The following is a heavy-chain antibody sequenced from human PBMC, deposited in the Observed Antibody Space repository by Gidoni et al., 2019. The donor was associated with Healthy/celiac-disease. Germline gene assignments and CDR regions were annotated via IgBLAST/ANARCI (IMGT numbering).Heavy chain of an antibody. CDR2: ISAYNGNT. J-gene: IGHJ6*02. Sequence: QVQLVQSGAEVKKHGASVKVSCKASGYTFTSYGLSWVRQAPVHGLEWMGWISAYNGNTNCAQKLLGRVTLTTDTSSSTAYMALSSLRSVYSAVYYCARAYGMFTDFDYYYGIDVWGQGPTVTVSS. D-gene: IGHD4-17*01. V-gene: IGHV1-18*01. CDR3: ARAYGMFTDFDYYYGIDV. CDR1: GYTFTSYG.